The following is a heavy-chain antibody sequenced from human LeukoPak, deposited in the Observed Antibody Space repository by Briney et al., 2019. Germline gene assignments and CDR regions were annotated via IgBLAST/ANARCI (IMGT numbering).Heavy chain of an antibody. CDR2: INPNSGGT. D-gene: IGHD3-10*01. Sequence: ASVKVSCKASGYTFTGYYMHWVRQAPGQGLEWMGWINPNSGGTNYAQKFQGRVTMTRDTSISAAYMELSRLRSDDTAVYYCARDGYYGSGSPLDYWGQGTLVTVSS. CDR1: GYTFTGYY. CDR3: ARDGYYGSGSPLDY. J-gene: IGHJ4*02. V-gene: IGHV1-2*02.